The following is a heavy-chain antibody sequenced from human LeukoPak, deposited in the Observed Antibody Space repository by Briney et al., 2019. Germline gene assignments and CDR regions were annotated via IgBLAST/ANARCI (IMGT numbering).Heavy chain of an antibody. V-gene: IGHV3-53*01. CDR3: ARGVGSGSRLRAGDY. Sequence: GGSLRLSCAASGFTFTSYAMNWVRQAPGKGLEWVSVIYSGGSTYYADSVKGRFTISRDNSKNTLYLQMNSLRAEDTAVYYCARGVGSGSRLRAGDYWGQGTLVTVSS. CDR2: IYSGGST. J-gene: IGHJ4*02. D-gene: IGHD1-26*01. CDR1: GFTFTSYA.